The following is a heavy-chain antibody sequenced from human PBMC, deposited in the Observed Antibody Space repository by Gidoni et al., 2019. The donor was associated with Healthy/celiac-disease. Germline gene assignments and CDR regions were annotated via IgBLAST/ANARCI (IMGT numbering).Heavy chain of an antibody. Sequence: QVQLVQSGSEVKKPGSSVKVSFKASGSPFSRYAIRLVRQAPGQGLEWMGGIIPIFGTANYAQKFQGRVTITADESTSTAYMELSSLRSEDTAVYYCARGTEHYYDSSGYYSPYYFDYWGQGTLVTVSS. CDR3: ARGTEHYYDSSGYYSPYYFDY. V-gene: IGHV1-69*01. CDR1: GSPFSRYA. D-gene: IGHD3-22*01. J-gene: IGHJ4*02. CDR2: IIPIFGTA.